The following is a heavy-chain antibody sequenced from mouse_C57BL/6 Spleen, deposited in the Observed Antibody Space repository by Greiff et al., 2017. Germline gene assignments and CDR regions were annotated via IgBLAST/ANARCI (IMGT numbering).Heavy chain of an antibody. Sequence: QVQLQQPGAELVRPGTSVKLSCKASGYTFTSYWMHWVKQRPGQGLEWIGVIDPSDSYTNYNQKFKGKATLTVDTSSSTAYMQLSSLTSEDSAVYYCASGYYGSPTGDYWGQGTTLTVSS. D-gene: IGHD1-1*01. CDR3: ASGYYGSPTGDY. CDR2: IDPSDSYT. J-gene: IGHJ2*01. V-gene: IGHV1-59*01. CDR1: GYTFTSYW.